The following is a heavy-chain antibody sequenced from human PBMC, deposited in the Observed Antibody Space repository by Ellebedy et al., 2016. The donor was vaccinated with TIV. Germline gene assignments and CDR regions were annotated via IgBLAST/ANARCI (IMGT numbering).Heavy chain of an antibody. V-gene: IGHV4-59*01. CDR2: IFLRGRT. D-gene: IGHD3-10*01. CDR1: GASISSYY. Sequence: MPSETLSLTCSVSGASISSYYWSCIRQAPGKGLEWIGHIFLRGRTNYTPSLKSRVIRSVDTSKNQFSLNVSSVTAADTAVYYCARGSGRPDYWGQGTLVTVSS. J-gene: IGHJ4*02. CDR3: ARGSGRPDY.